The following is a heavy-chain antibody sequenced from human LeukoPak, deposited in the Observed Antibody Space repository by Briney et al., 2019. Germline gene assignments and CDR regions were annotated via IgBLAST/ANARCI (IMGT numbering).Heavy chain of an antibody. CDR3: AKNLYCGGGSCYPSALGMDV. Sequence: PGRSLRLSCAASGFTFSSYGMHWVRQAPGKGLDWVAVISNDGNSKYYADSVKGRFTISRDNSKNTLFLQMNSLRAEDTAVYYCAKNLYCGGGSCYPSALGMDVWGQGTTVIVSS. CDR2: ISNDGNSK. D-gene: IGHD2-15*01. V-gene: IGHV3-33*05. J-gene: IGHJ6*02. CDR1: GFTFSSYG.